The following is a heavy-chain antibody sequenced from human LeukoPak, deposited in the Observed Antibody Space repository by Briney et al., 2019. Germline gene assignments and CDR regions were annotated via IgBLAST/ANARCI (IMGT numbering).Heavy chain of an antibody. CDR1: GFSFSSYG. CDR2: IRYDGSNK. J-gene: IGHJ4*02. V-gene: IGHV3-30*02. D-gene: IGHD2-21*01. CDR3: AKVLWGLTLLLSDY. Sequence: GGSLRLSCAASGFSFSSYGMHWVRQAPGKGLEWVAFIRYDGSNKYYADSVKGRFTISRDNSKNTLLLQMNSLSAEDTAMYYCAKVLWGLTLLLSDYWGQGTLVTVSS.